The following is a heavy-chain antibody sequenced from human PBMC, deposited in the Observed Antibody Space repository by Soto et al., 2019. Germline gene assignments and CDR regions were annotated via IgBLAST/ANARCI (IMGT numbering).Heavy chain of an antibody. CDR1: GGSISSSSYY. D-gene: IGHD6-6*01. CDR3: ASDPIIAARLSHHRTYYYYGMDV. V-gene: IGHV4-39*01. CDR2: IYYSGST. J-gene: IGHJ6*02. Sequence: PSETLSLTCTVSGGSISSSSYYWGWIRQPPGKGLEWIGSIYYSGSTYYNQSLKSRVTISVDTSKNQFSLKLSSVTAADTAVYYCASDPIIAARLSHHRTYYYYGMDVWGQGTTVTVSS.